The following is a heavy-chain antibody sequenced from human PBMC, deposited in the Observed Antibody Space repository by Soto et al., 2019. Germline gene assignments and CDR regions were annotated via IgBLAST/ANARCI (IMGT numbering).Heavy chain of an antibody. CDR3: AKVTPSYHDSGSPPDF. CDR1: GFTVSSDF. CDR2: IYSGGST. Sequence: PGGSLRLSCAVSGFTVSSDFMNWVRQAPGKGLECVSVIYSGGSTYYADSVKGRFTISRDNSKNTLSLQMNSLRAEDTALYYCAKVTPSYHDSGSPPDFWGQGTLVTVSS. J-gene: IGHJ1*01. D-gene: IGHD3-10*01. V-gene: IGHV3-66*01.